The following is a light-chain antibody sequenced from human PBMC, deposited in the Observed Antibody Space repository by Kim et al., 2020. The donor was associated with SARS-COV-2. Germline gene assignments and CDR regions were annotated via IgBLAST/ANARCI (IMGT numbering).Light chain of an antibody. J-gene: IGKJ5*01. Sequence: LSQGERATLTCRASQSVGSYLGWYQQKPGQAPRLLIYDTSNRATGFPARFSGSGSGTDFTLTINSLEPEDFAVYYCQQRSNWPITFGQGTRLEIK. CDR3: QQRSNWPIT. V-gene: IGKV3-11*01. CDR2: DTS. CDR1: QSVGSY.